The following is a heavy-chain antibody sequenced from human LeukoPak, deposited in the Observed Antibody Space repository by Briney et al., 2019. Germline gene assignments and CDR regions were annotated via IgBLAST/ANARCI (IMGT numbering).Heavy chain of an antibody. Sequence: PSETLSLTCAVSGVSISSSNYRWGWIRQPPGKGLEWIGSIYYSGRTNYNPSLTSRVTISVDTSKNHCSRKLSSVTAADTAVYYWPRRYWSGGIWYYSDSCGPGTLVTVSP. J-gene: IGHJ4*02. CDR3: PRRYWSGGIWYYSDS. D-gene: IGHD2-15*01. CDR1: GVSISSSNYR. CDR2: IYYSGRT. V-gene: IGHV4-39*02.